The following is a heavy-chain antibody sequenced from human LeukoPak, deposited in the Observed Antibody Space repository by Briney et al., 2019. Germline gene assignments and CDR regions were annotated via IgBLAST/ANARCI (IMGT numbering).Heavy chain of an antibody. CDR2: INSDGSST. CDR3: AKDNSIAAAGTELDY. Sequence: GGSLRLSCAASGFTFSSYWMHWVRQALGKGLVWVSRINSDGSSTSYADSVKGRFTISRDNAKNTLYLQMNSLRAEDTAVYYCAKDNSIAAAGTELDYWGQGTLVTVSS. J-gene: IGHJ4*02. V-gene: IGHV3-74*01. D-gene: IGHD6-13*01. CDR1: GFTFSSYW.